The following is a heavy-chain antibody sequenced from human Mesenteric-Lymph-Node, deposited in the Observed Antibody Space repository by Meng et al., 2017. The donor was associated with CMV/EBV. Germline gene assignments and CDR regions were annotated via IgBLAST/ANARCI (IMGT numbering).Heavy chain of an antibody. J-gene: IGHJ4*02. CDR2: INSDGSST. CDR1: GFTFSGYW. D-gene: IGHD2-15*01. CDR3: AKGGGSCCFDS. Sequence: GESLKISCAASGFTFSGYWMHWVRQAPGKGLVWVSRINSDGSSTNYADSVKGRFTISRDNAKNTLSLQMNSLRVDDTAVFYCAKGGGSCCFDSWGQGTLVTVSS. V-gene: IGHV3-74*01.